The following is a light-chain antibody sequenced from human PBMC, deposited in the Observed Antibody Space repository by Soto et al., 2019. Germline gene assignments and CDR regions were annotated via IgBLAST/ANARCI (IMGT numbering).Light chain of an antibody. V-gene: IGKV3-15*01. CDR2: GAS. Sequence: EILMTQSPGTLSVSPGERATPSCRASQSVSSNLAWYQQKPGQAPRLLIYGASTRATGIPARFSGSGSGTEFTLTISSLQSEDFAVYYCQQYNNWPRVFGQGTKLEIK. CDR1: QSVSSN. CDR3: QQYNNWPRV. J-gene: IGKJ2*01.